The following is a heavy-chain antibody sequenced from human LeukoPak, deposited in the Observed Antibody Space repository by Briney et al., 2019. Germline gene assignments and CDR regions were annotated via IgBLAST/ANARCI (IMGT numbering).Heavy chain of an antibody. CDR2: IYYSGST. CDR1: GGSISSYY. V-gene: IGHV4-59*01. J-gene: IGHJ3*02. Sequence: PSETLSLTCTVSGGSISSYYWSWIRQPPGKGLEWIGYIYYSGSTNYNPSLKSRVTISVDTSKNQFSLKLSSVTAADTAVYYCARRLYDILTGDAFDIWGQGTMVTVSS. CDR3: ARRLYDILTGDAFDI. D-gene: IGHD3-9*01.